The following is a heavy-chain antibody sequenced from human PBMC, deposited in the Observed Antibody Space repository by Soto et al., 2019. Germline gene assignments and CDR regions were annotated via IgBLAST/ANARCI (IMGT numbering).Heavy chain of an antibody. V-gene: IGHV3-30-3*01. CDR1: GFTFGSYA. CDR3: ARDQDSSGYYVFDY. J-gene: IGHJ4*02. CDR2: ISYDGSNK. D-gene: IGHD3-22*01. Sequence: GGSLRLSCAASGFTFGSYAMHWVRQAPGKGLEWVAVISYDGSNKYYADSVKGRFTISRDNSKNTLYLQMNSLRAEDTAVYYCARDQDSSGYYVFDYWGQGTLVTVSS.